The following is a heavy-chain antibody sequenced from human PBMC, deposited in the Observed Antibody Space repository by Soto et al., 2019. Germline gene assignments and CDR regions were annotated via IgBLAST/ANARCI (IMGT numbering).Heavy chain of an antibody. CDR2: ISSDGSDK. Sequence: QVQLVESGGGVVQPGRSLRLSCVGSGFTFNNYGMHWVRQAPGKGLEWVAVISSDGSDKDFADSVKGRFTISRDNSRNTMYLQMNSLRAEDTXXXXXXKDSYFGSGHYYIXDYWGQG. D-gene: IGHD3-10*01. CDR3: XKDSYFGSGHYYIXDY. V-gene: IGHV3-30*03. J-gene: IGHJ4*02. CDR1: GFTFNNYG.